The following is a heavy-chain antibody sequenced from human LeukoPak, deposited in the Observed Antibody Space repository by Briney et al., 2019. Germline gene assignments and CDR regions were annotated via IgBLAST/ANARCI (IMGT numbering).Heavy chain of an antibody. J-gene: IGHJ6*02. D-gene: IGHD1-26*01. CDR1: GGSISSYY. CDR3: ARQPIDSGSYSYDMDV. Sequence: SETLSLTCTVSGGSISSYYWSWIRQPPGKGLEWIGYIYYSGSTNYNPSLKSRVTISIDTSKNQFSLKLSSVTAADTAVHYCARQPIDSGSYSYDMDVWGQGTTVTVSS. V-gene: IGHV4-59*01. CDR2: IYYSGST.